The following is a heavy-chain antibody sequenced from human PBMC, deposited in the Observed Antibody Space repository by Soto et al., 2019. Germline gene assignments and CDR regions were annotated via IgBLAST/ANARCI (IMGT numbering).Heavy chain of an antibody. V-gene: IGHV1-69*13. CDR2: IIPIFGTA. CDR3: ARDQVGIGAYSSSSTPLYYYYGMDV. CDR1: GGTFSSYA. D-gene: IGHD6-6*01. Sequence: GASVKVSCKASGGTFSSYAISWVRQAPGQGLEWMGGIIPIFGTANYAQKFQGRVTITADESTSTAYMELSSLRSEDTAVYYCARDQVGIGAYSSSSTPLYYYYGMDVWGQGATVTVSS. J-gene: IGHJ6*02.